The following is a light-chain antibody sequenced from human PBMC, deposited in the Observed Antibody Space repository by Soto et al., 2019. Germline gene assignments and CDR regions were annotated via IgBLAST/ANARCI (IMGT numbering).Light chain of an antibody. Sequence: QSVLTQPPSVSGAPGQTVTISCTGAGSNIGAGYDVHWYQQLPGMPPKLLIYGNINRPSGVPDRFSGSKSGTSASLAITGLQADDEAVYYCQSYDSSLTGSTVFAGGTKVTVL. CDR1: GSNIGAGYD. V-gene: IGLV1-40*01. CDR3: QSYDSSLTGSTV. CDR2: GNI. J-gene: IGLJ3*02.